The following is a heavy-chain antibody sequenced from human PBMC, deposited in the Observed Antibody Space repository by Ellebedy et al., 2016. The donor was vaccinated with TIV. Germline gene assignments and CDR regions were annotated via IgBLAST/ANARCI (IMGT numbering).Heavy chain of an antibody. CDR2: IYYSGSA. J-gene: IGHJ5*02. CDR1: GFTFSSYN. V-gene: IGHV4-39*07. CDR3: ARDPALPRGRFDT. Sequence: MPGGSLRLSCAASGFTFSSYNMNWIRQPPGKGLEWIGSIYYSGSAYYNPSLKSRVTVSVDTSKNQFSLNLSSVTAADTAVYYCARDPALPRGRFDTWGQGTLVTVSS.